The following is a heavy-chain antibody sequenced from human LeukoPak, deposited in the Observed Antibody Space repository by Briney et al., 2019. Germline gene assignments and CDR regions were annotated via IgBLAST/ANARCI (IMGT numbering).Heavy chain of an antibody. J-gene: IGHJ4*02. Sequence: SETLSLTCTVSGGSISSGVYYWSWIRQHPGKGLEWIGYIYYSGSTYYNPSLKSRVTISVDTSKNQFSLKLSSVTAADTAVYYCALTEKYCSGGSCYYYFDYWGQGTLVTVSS. CDR1: GGSISSGVYY. D-gene: IGHD2-15*01. CDR2: IYYSGST. V-gene: IGHV4-31*03. CDR3: ALTEKYCSGGSCYYYFDY.